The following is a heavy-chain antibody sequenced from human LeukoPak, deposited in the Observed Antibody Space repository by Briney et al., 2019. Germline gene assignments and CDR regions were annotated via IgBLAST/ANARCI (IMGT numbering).Heavy chain of an antibody. D-gene: IGHD2-2*01. CDR2: IYYSGST. J-gene: IGHJ3*01. Sequence: SETLSLTCTVPGGPISSYYWSWIRQPPGKGLEWIGYIYYSGSTYYNPSLKSRVTISVDTSKNQFSLKLSSVTAADTAVYYCARDRAGYCSSTSCYGPGGWGQGTMVTVSS. CDR1: GGPISSYY. CDR3: ARDRAGYCSSTSCYGPGG. V-gene: IGHV4-59*12.